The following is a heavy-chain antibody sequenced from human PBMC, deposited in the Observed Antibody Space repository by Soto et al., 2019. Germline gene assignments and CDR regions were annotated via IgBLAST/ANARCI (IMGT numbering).Heavy chain of an antibody. D-gene: IGHD5-18*01. CDR2: IIPIFGTA. J-gene: IGHJ6*02. CDR1: GGTFSSYA. CDR3: ARSLDTAMVYYYYYGMDV. V-gene: IGHV1-69*13. Sequence: ASVKVSCEASGGTFSSYAISWVRQAPGQGLEWMGGIIPIFGTANYAQKFQGRVTITADESTSTAYMELSSLRSEDTAVYYCARSLDTAMVYYYYYGMDVWGQGTTVTVSS.